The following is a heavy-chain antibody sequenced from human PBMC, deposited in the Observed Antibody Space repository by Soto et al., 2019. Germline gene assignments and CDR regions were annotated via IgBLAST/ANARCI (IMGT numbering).Heavy chain of an antibody. D-gene: IGHD5-12*01. Sequence: SETLSLTCTVSGGSISSGVYYWSWIRQHPGKGQEWIGYIYYSGSTYYNPSLKSRVTISVDTSKNQFSLKLSSVTAADTSVYYCGRDSGYDEGRWFDPWGQGTLVTVSS. V-gene: IGHV4-31*03. CDR1: GGSISSGVYY. CDR3: GRDSGYDEGRWFDP. J-gene: IGHJ5*02. CDR2: IYYSGST.